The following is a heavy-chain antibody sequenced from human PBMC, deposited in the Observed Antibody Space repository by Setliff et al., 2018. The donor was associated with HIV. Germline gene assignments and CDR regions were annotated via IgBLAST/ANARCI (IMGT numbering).Heavy chain of an antibody. V-gene: IGHV3-48*04. Sequence: GGSLRLSCAASGFTFSSYSMNWVRQTPGKGLEWISYISSSSNTIYYADSVKGRFTISRDNAKNTLFLQMNSLRAEDTAVYYCARDVKGYIYGSTYWYFDLWGRGTLVTVSS. J-gene: IGHJ2*01. CDR3: ARDVKGYIYGSTYWYFDL. CDR1: GFTFSSYS. D-gene: IGHD5-18*01. CDR2: ISSSSNTI.